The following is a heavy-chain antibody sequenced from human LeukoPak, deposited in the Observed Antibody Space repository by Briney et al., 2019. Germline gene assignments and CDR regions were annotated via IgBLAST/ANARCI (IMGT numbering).Heavy chain of an antibody. CDR2: IYHSGST. J-gene: IGHJ5*02. CDR3: ARTLGYCSSTSCYGWWFDP. D-gene: IGHD2-2*01. V-gene: IGHV4-38-2*01. CDR1: GFTFDDYA. Sequence: GSLRLSCAASGFTFDDYAMHWIRQPPGKGLEWIGSIYHSGSTYYNPSLKSRVTISVDTSKNQFSLKLSSVTAADTAVYYCARTLGYCSSTSCYGWWFDPWGQGTLVTVSS.